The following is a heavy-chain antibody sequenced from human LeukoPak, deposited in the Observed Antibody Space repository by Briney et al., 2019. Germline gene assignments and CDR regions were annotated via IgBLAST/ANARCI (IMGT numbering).Heavy chain of an antibody. J-gene: IGHJ4*02. CDR1: GFTFGDYA. CDR3: TTELATVTLDY. CDR2: IRSKAYGGTT. V-gene: IGHV3-49*03. D-gene: IGHD4-17*01. Sequence: PGRSLRLSCTASGFTFGDYAMSWFRQAPGKGLEWVGFIRSKAYGGTTEYAASVKGRFTISRDDSKSIAYLQMNSLKTEDTAVYYCTTELATVTLDYWGQGTLVTVSS.